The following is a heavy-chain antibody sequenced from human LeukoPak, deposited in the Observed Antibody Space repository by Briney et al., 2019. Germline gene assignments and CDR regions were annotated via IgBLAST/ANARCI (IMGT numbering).Heavy chain of an antibody. CDR2: INWNGGVT. D-gene: IGHD3-22*01. CDR3: ARRYYDSSGYTKDAFDV. Sequence: GGSLRLSCAASGFTFDDYGMGWVRQLPGRGLEWVSDINWNGGVTSYADSVRGRFTISRDNDRNSLYLQMNSLRADEDTALYYCARRYYDSSGYTKDAFDVWGQGTTVTVSS. J-gene: IGHJ3*01. V-gene: IGHV3-20*04. CDR1: GFTFDDYG.